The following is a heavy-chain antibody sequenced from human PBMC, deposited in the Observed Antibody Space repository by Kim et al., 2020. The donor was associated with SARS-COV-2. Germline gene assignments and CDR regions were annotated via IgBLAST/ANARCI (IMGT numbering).Heavy chain of an antibody. D-gene: IGHD6-13*01. CDR2: IIPIFGTA. J-gene: IGHJ6*02. CDR1: GGTFSSYA. V-gene: IGHV1-69*13. CDR3: ARASGIAAAGQEDPYYYYGMDV. Sequence: SVKVSCKASGGTFSSYAISWVRQAPGQGLEWMGGIIPIFGTANYAQKFQGRVTITADESTSTAYMELSSLRSEDTAVYYCARASGIAAAGQEDPYYYYGMDVWGQGTTVTVSS.